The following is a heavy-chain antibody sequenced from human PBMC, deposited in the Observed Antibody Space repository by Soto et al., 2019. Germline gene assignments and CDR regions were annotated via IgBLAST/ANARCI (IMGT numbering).Heavy chain of an antibody. D-gene: IGHD5-12*01. V-gene: IGHV4-31*03. Sequence: PSETLSLTCTVSGGSISSGGYCWSWIRQHPGKGLEWIGYIYYSGSTYYNPSLKSRVTISVDTSKNQFSLKLSSVTAADTAVYYCASSGDGYSGYVGYWFDPWGQGTLVTVSS. CDR3: ASSGDGYSGYVGYWFDP. CDR1: GGSISSGGYC. J-gene: IGHJ5*02. CDR2: IYYSGST.